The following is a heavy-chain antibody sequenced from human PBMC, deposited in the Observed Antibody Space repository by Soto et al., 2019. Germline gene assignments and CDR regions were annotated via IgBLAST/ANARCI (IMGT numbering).Heavy chain of an antibody. Sequence: SETLSLTCAVSGGSISSGGYSWSWIRQPPGKGLEWIGYIYHSGSTYYNPSLKSRVIISVDRSKNQFSLKLSSVTAADTAVYYCARGNVVPLDYWGQGTLVTVSS. V-gene: IGHV4-30-2*01. D-gene: IGHD2-21*01. CDR2: IYHSGST. CDR3: ARGNVVPLDY. CDR1: GGSISSGGYS. J-gene: IGHJ4*02.